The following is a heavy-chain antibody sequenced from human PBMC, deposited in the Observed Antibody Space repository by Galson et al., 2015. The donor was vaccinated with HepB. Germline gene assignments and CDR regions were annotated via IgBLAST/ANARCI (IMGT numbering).Heavy chain of an antibody. D-gene: IGHD3-10*01. CDR2: IHYSGRN. CDR1: GGSMRTFF. Sequence: SETLSLTCSVSGGSMRTFFWSWIRQPPGKRLEFIGYIHYSGRNNFNPSLKSRGTISLNTSRGRFSLDLTSVSAADTAVYYCVGSNGLVRGAIPLPDYWGLGTLVTVSS. J-gene: IGHJ4*02. V-gene: IGHV4-59*01. CDR3: VGSNGLVRGAIPLPDY.